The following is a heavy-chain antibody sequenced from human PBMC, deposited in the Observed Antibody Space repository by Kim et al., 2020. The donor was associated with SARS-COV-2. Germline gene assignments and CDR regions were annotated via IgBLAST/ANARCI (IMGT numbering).Heavy chain of an antibody. J-gene: IGHJ6*02. CDR3: AREYYDILTGYYPLGMDV. CDR2: IKQDGSEK. Sequence: GGSLRLSCAASGFTFSSYWMSWVRQAPGKGLEWVANIKQDGSEKYYVDSVKGRFTISRDNAKNSLYLQMNSLRAEDTAVYYCAREYYDILTGYYPLGMDVWGQGTTVTVSS. V-gene: IGHV3-7*01. CDR1: GFTFSSYW. D-gene: IGHD3-9*01.